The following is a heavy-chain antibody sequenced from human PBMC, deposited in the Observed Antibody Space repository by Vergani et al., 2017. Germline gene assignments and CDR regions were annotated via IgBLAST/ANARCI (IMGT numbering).Heavy chain of an antibody. CDR1: GFTFSSYA. V-gene: IGHV3-23*04. J-gene: IGHJ6*02. CDR2: ISGSGGST. D-gene: IGHD2-2*01. CDR3: AKSRGTCSSTSCFYHYAMDV. Sequence: EVQLVESGGGLVQPGGSLRLSCAASGFTFSSYAMSWVRQAPGKGLEWVSAISGSGGSTYYADSVKGRFTISRDNSRNTLDLQMNSLKPEDTAVYYCAKSRGTCSSTSCFYHYAMDVWGQGTTVTVSS.